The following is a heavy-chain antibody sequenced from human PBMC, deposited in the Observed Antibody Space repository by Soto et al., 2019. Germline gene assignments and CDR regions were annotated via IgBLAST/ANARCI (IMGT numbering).Heavy chain of an antibody. Sequence: ASVKVSCKVSGYTLTELSMHWVRQAPGKGLEWMGGFDPEDGETIYAQKFQGRVTMTEDTSTDTAYMELSSLRSEDTAVYYCATEYDSSGYLPWGAFDIRGQATMVTVSS. CDR2: FDPEDGET. CDR1: GYTLTELS. D-gene: IGHD3-22*01. CDR3: ATEYDSSGYLPWGAFDI. J-gene: IGHJ3*02. V-gene: IGHV1-24*01.